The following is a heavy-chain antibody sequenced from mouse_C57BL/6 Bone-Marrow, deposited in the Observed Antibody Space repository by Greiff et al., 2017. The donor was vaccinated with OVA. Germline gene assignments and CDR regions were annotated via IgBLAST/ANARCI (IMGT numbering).Heavy chain of an antibody. J-gene: IGHJ3*01. D-gene: IGHD1-1*01. CDR3: AREDYGSSYTWFAY. Sequence: VQLVESGPELVKPGASVKLSCKASGYTFTSYDINWVKQRPGQGLEWIGWIYPRDGSTKYNEKFKGKATLTVDTSSSTAYMELHSLTSEDSAVYFCAREDYGSSYTWFAYWGQGTLVTVSA. V-gene: IGHV1-85*01. CDR2: IYPRDGST. CDR1: GYTFTSYD.